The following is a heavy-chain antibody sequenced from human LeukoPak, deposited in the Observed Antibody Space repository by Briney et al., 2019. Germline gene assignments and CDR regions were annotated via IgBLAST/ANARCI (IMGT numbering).Heavy chain of an antibody. J-gene: IGHJ4*02. CDR1: GGSISSYY. Sequence: PSETLSLTCTVSGGSISSYYWSWIRQPPGKGLEWIGYIYYSGSTNYNPSLKSRVTISVDTSKNQFSLKLSSVTAADTAVYYCVGALTYYYDSSGYYLDYWGQGTLVTVSS. CDR3: VGALTYYYDSSGYYLDY. V-gene: IGHV4-59*01. CDR2: IYYSGST. D-gene: IGHD3-22*01.